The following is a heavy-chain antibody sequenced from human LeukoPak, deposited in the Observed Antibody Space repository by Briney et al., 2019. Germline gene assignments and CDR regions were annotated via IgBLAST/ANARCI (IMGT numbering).Heavy chain of an antibody. J-gene: IGHJ4*02. CDR2: ISYDGSNK. D-gene: IGHD3-10*01. CDR3: ARDRGSGSYSVPEYYFDY. CDR1: GFTFSSYA. Sequence: PGGSLRLSCAASGFTFSSYAMHWVRQAPGKGLEWVAVISYDGSNKYYADSVKGRFTISRDNSKNTLYLQMNSLRAEDTAVYYCARDRGSGSYSVPEYYFDYWGQGTLVTVSS. V-gene: IGHV3-30*01.